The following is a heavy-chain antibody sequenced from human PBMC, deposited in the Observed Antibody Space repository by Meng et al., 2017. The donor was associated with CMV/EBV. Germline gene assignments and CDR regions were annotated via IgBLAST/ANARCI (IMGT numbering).Heavy chain of an antibody. CDR2: IYYIGST. D-gene: IGHD6-13*01. V-gene: IGHV4-59*01. Sequence: SETLSLTCSVSGGSISGFYLSWIRQPPGKGLEWIGYIYYIGSTNYNPSRKSRVTISVDTSKNQFYLKLSSVTAADTAVYYCARDHSSSWSLDYWGQGTLVTVSS. CDR1: GGSISGFY. J-gene: IGHJ4*02. CDR3: ARDHSSSWSLDY.